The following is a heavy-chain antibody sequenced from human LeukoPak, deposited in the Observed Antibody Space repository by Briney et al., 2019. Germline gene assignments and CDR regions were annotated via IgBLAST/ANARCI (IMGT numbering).Heavy chain of an antibody. CDR1: GYTFTSYG. D-gene: IGHD2-2*01. Sequence: ASVKVSCKASGYTFTSYGISWVRQATGQGLEWMGWISAYNGNTNYAQKLQGRVTMTTDTSTSTAYMELRSLRSDDTAVYYCARGPRRYCSSTSCSPFGYWGQGTLVTVSS. J-gene: IGHJ4*02. V-gene: IGHV1-18*04. CDR3: ARGPRRYCSSTSCSPFGY. CDR2: ISAYNGNT.